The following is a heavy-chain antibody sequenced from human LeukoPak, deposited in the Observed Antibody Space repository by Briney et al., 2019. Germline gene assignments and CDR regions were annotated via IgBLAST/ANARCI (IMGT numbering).Heavy chain of an antibody. D-gene: IGHD3-10*01. CDR3: ARVRLWFGELWYDAFDI. V-gene: IGHV1-69*06. CDR2: IIPIFGTA. Sequence: SVKVSCKASGGTFSSYAISWVRQAPGQGLEWMGGIIPIFGTANYAQKFQGRVTITADKSTTTAYMELSSLRSEDTAVYYCARVRLWFGELWYDAFDIWGQGTMVTVSS. CDR1: GGTFSSYA. J-gene: IGHJ3*02.